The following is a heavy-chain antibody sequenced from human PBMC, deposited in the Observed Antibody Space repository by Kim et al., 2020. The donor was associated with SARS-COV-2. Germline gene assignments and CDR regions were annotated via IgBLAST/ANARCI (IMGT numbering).Heavy chain of an antibody. J-gene: IGHJ4*02. Sequence: SETLSLTCAVYGGSFSGYYWSWIRQPPGKGLEWIGEINHSGSTNYNPSIKSRVTISVDTSKNQFSLKLSSVTAADTAVYYCAREKKPYASRCWGFDYWGQGTLVTVSS. CDR2: INHSGST. V-gene: IGHV4-34*01. CDR3: AREKKPYASRCWGFDY. D-gene: IGHD3-22*01. CDR1: GGSFSGYY.